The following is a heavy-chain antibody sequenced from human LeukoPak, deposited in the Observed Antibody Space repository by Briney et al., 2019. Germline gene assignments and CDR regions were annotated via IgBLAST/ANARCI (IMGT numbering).Heavy chain of an antibody. V-gene: IGHV1-3*01. Sequence: ASVKVSCKASGYTFTSYAMHWVRQAPGQRLEWMGWINAGNGKTKYSQKFQGRVTITRDTSASTAYMELSSLRSEDTAVYYCARGERCSSTSCYAMSEYFQHWGQGTLVTVSS. CDR1: GYTFTSYA. J-gene: IGHJ1*01. CDR2: INAGNGKT. CDR3: ARGERCSSTSCYAMSEYFQH. D-gene: IGHD2-2*01.